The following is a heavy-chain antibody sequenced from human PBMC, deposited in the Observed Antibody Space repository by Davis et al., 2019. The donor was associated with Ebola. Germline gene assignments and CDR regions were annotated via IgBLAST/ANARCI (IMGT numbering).Heavy chain of an antibody. CDR2: IYYSGST. V-gene: IGHV4-30-4*01. D-gene: IGHD5-18*01. CDR1: GGSISSGDYY. Sequence: SETLSLTCTVSGGSISSGDYYWSWIRQPPGKGLEWIGYIYYSGSTYYNPSLKSRVTISVDTSKNQFSLKLNSVTAADTAVYYCARGGGYTAMGSWGQGTLVTVSS. CDR3: ARGGGYTAMGS. J-gene: IGHJ4*02.